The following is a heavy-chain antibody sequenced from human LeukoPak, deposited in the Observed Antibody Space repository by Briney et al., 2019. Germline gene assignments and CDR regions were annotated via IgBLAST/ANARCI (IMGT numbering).Heavy chain of an antibody. CDR2: ISYDGSNK. V-gene: IGHV3-30-3*01. J-gene: IGHJ4*02. Sequence: PGGSLRLSCAASGFTFSSYAMHWVRQAPGKGLEWVAVISYDGSNKYYADSVKGRFTISRDNSKNTLYLQMNSLRAEDTAVYYCARDPRGYSYGALDYWGQGTLVTVSS. D-gene: IGHD5-18*01. CDR3: ARDPRGYSYGALDY. CDR1: GFTFSSYA.